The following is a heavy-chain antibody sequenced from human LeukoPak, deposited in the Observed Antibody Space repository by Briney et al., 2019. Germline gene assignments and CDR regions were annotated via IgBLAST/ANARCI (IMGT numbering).Heavy chain of an antibody. CDR2: IYHSGNT. CDR1: GYSITRGYY. CDR3: AREMYYYGSASQEYYYYMDV. V-gene: IGHV4-38-2*02. J-gene: IGHJ6*03. D-gene: IGHD3-10*01. Sequence: SETLSLTCTVSGYSITRGYYWGWIRQPPGKGLEWIANIYHSGNTHYNPSLKSRVTISVDTSNDQFSLNLSSVTAADTAVYYCAREMYYYGSASQEYYYYMDVWGKGTTVTVSS.